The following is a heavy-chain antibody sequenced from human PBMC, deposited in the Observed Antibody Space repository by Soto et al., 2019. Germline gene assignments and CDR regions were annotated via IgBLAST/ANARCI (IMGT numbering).Heavy chain of an antibody. CDR3: ARSAPIYSYFDY. V-gene: IGHV4-31*03. J-gene: IGHJ4*02. Sequence: SETLSLTCTVSGGSISSGGYYWSWIRQHPGKGLEWIGYIYYSGSTYYNPSLKSRVTISVDTSKNQFSLKLSSVTAADTAVYYCARSAPIYSYFDYWGQGTLVTVSS. CDR1: GGSISSGGYY. CDR2: IYYSGST. D-gene: IGHD5-18*01.